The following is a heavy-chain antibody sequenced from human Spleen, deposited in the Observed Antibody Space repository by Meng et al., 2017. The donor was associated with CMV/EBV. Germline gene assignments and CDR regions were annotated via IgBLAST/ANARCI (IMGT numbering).Heavy chain of an antibody. J-gene: IGHJ4*02. Sequence: VRVEPAAPGLATPTEPPSLTRNVSGGSINCYCWSWIRQPAGKELEWIGRIYTSGSTYYNPSLKSRVTISVDTSKNQFSLKLSSVTAADTAVYYCARVRGDSSGYYYGTFDYWGQGTLVTVSS. CDR2: IYTSGST. CDR1: GGSINCYC. CDR3: ARVRGDSSGYYYGTFDY. V-gene: IGHV4-4*07. D-gene: IGHD3-22*01.